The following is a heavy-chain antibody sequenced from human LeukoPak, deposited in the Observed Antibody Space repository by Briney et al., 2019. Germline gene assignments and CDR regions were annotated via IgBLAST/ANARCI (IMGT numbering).Heavy chain of an antibody. CDR1: GASISRYY. Sequence: SETLSLTCSVSGASISRYYWSWIRQPPGKGLEWIGYFHHSGNTNYSPSLSSRITMSVDTSKNQFSLRLNSVTAADTAIYYCARRAAALGSWGQGTLVTVSS. V-gene: IGHV4-59*12. CDR2: FHHSGNT. D-gene: IGHD6-13*01. J-gene: IGHJ4*02. CDR3: ARRAAALGS.